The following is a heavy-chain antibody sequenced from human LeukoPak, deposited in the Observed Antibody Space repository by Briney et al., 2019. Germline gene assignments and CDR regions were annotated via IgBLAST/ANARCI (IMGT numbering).Heavy chain of an antibody. J-gene: IGHJ4*01. CDR3: AKVVSSSWYALDTFDY. Sequence: PGGSLRLSCAASGFTFSSYAMSWVRQAPGKGLEWVSAISGSGGSTYYADSVKGRFTISRDNSKNTLYLQMNSLRAEDTAVYYCAKVVSSSWYALDTFDYWGQGNPGHRLL. CDR2: ISGSGGST. D-gene: IGHD6-13*01. CDR1: GFTFSSYA. V-gene: IGHV3-23*01.